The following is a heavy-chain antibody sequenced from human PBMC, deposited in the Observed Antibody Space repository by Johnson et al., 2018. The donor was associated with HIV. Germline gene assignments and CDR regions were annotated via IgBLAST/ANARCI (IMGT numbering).Heavy chain of an antibody. CDR2: INWNGGRS. J-gene: IGHJ3*02. D-gene: IGHD2-21*01. CDR3: AKGNPVEGDVDDAFDI. Sequence: VQLVESGGGLVKPGGSLRLSCAASGFTFSDYYMSWIRQTPGKGLEGVSGINWNGGRSGYADSVKGRFTISRDNAKNSLYLQMNSLRAEDTAVYYCAKGNPVEGDVDDAFDIWGQGTMVTVSS. V-gene: IGHV3-11*01. CDR1: GFTFSDYY.